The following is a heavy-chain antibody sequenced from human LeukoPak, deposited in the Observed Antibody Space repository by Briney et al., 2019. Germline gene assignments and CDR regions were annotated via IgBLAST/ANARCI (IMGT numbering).Heavy chain of an antibody. CDR2: IIPIFGTA. CDR1: GYTFTGFY. CDR3: ARSAGDYYDSSGYRRKPPAYAIFRFDY. J-gene: IGHJ4*02. D-gene: IGHD3-22*01. V-gene: IGHV1-69*06. Sequence: GASVKASCKASGYTFTGFYMHWVRQAPGQGLEWMGGIIPIFGTANYAQKFQGRVTITADKSTSTAYMELSSLRSEDTAVYYCARSAGDYYDSSGYRRKPPAYAIFRFDYWGQGTLVTVSS.